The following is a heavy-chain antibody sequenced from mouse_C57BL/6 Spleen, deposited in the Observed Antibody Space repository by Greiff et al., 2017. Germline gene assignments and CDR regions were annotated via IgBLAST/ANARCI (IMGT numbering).Heavy chain of an antibody. CDR1: GFNIKDDY. CDR2: IDPENGDT. D-gene: IGHD3-2*02. CDR3: TQDSSGYECY. J-gene: IGHJ2*01. Sequence: VQLKQSGAELVRPGASVKLSCTASGFNIKDDYMHWVKQRPEQGLEWIGWIDPENGDTEYASKFQGKATITANTSSNTAYLQHSSRTSEDTAVYYCTQDSSGYECYWGQGTTLTVAS. V-gene: IGHV14-4*01.